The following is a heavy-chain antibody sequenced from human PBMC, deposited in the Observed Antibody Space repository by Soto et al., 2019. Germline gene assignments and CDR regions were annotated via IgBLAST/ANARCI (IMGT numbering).Heavy chain of an antibody. CDR2: IYHSGST. CDR3: VGSGFVDY. Sequence: SETLSLTCAVSGGSISSGGYSWSWIRQPPGKGLEWIGYIYHSGSTYYNPSLKSRVTISVDRSKNQFSLKLSSVTAADTAVYYCVGSGFVDYWGQGTLVTVSS. D-gene: IGHD3-22*01. CDR1: GGSISSGGYS. V-gene: IGHV4-30-2*01. J-gene: IGHJ4*02.